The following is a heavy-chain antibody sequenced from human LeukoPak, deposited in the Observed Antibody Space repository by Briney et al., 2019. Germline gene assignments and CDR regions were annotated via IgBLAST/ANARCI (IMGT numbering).Heavy chain of an antibody. Sequence: GGSLRLSREADAFIFSNFAMRSGRQAPGMGLEWVAAITRSGGDTYYADSVKGRFTSSSDNSKNTLSLQMNSLRAEDHAVYYCPKADYGDFAFDYSGQGTLVTVSS. V-gene: IGHV3-23*01. D-gene: IGHD4-17*01. CDR2: ITRSGGDT. CDR1: AFIFSNFA. J-gene: IGHJ4*02. CDR3: PKADYGDFAFDY.